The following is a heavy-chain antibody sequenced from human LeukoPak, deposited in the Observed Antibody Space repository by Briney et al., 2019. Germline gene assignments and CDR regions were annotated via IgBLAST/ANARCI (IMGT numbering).Heavy chain of an antibody. J-gene: IGHJ4*02. CDR3: AGRQDIVVVVAADSDFDY. D-gene: IGHD2-15*01. CDR2: MYHSGST. Sequence: SETLSLTCTVSGYSISSGYYWGWIRQPPGKGLEWIGSMYHSGSTYYNPSLKSRVTISVDTSKNQFSLKLSSVTAADTAVYYCAGRQDIVVVVAADSDFDYWGQGTLVTVSS. V-gene: IGHV4-38-2*02. CDR1: GYSISSGYY.